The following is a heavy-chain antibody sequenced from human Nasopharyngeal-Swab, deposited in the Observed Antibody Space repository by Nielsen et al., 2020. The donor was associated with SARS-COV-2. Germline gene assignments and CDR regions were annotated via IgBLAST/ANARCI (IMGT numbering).Heavy chain of an antibody. J-gene: IGHJ6*02. CDR1: GFTFSSYG. D-gene: IGHD4-17*01. CDR2: ISYDGSNK. V-gene: IGHV3-30*18. Sequence: GESLKISCAASGFTFSSYGMHWVRQAPGKGLEWVAVISYDGSNKYYADSVKGRFTIPRDNSKNTLYLQMNSLRAEDTAVYYCAKDFFGDYEQSGHYYYYGMDVWGQGTTVTVSS. CDR3: AKDFFGDYEQSGHYYYYGMDV.